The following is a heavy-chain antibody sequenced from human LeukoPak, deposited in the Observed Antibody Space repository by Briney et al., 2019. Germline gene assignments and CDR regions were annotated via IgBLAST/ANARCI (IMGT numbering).Heavy chain of an antibody. CDR1: GYTFTSYG. D-gene: IGHD3-22*01. J-gene: IGHJ6*02. V-gene: IGHV1-8*01. Sequence: ASVKVSCKASGYTFTSYGINWVRQTTGQGLEWMGWMNPNSGNTGYAQKFQGRVSMTRNTSTSTAYMELSSLRSEDTAVYYCARQISGYTTYYYYYGMDVWGQGTTVTVSS. CDR2: MNPNSGNT. CDR3: ARQISGYTTYYYYYGMDV.